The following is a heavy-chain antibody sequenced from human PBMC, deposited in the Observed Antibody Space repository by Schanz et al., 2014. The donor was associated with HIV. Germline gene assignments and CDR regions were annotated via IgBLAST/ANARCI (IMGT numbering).Heavy chain of an antibody. V-gene: IGHV1-69*01. Sequence: QVQLIQSGAEVKKPGSSVKVSCRASGGTVNRYAISWVRQAPGQGLEWMGGIIPIFGTTNYAQKFQGRVTITADESTSTAYMELSSLRSEDTAVYYCASGRFDTVIWWGDAFLIWGRGTMVTVSS. CDR3: ASGRFDTVIWWGDAFLI. CDR2: IIPIFGTT. J-gene: IGHJ3*02. CDR1: GGTVNRYA. D-gene: IGHD5-18*01.